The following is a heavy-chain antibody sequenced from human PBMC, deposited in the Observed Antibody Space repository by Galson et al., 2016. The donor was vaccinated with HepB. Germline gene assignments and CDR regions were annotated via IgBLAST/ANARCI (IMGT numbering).Heavy chain of an antibody. CDR2: INSRGDNT. CDR3: VKDRYDFWSADY. D-gene: IGHD3-3*01. Sequence: SLRLSCAASGFTFSDYAMHWVRQAPGKGPEYVSAINSRGDNTYYADSVKERLTISRDNSKNTLYLQMSSLRAEDTAVYYCVKDRYDFWSADYWGQGTLVTVSS. CDR1: GFTFSDYA. J-gene: IGHJ4*02. V-gene: IGHV3-64D*06.